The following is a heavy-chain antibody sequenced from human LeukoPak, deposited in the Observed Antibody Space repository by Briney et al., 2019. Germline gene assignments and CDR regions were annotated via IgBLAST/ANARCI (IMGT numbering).Heavy chain of an antibody. CDR2: VNPGGDTT. V-gene: IGHV1-46*01. Sequence: GASVKVSCKASGYSFTSHYLHWVRQAPGQGLEWMGIVNPGGDTTSYAEKFQDRVTMTGDTSTSTVYMHLSGLRSEDTAFYYCARDVLEVGALDQWGQGTLVTVSS. J-gene: IGHJ4*02. CDR1: GYSFTSHY. CDR3: ARDVLEVGALDQ. D-gene: IGHD1-26*01.